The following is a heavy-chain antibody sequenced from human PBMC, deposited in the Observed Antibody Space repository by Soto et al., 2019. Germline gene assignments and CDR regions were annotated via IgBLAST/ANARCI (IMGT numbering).Heavy chain of an antibody. Sequence: GESLSLSCAASGFPFRSYWMHWVRQAPGKGLVWVSRINSDGSSTSYADSVKGRFTISRDNAKNTLYLQMNSLRAEDTAVYYCARDLGGLSPDYYYYGMDGCGQGTTVTVSS. V-gene: IGHV3-74*01. CDR3: ARDLGGLSPDYYYYGMDG. CDR1: GFPFRSYW. CDR2: INSDGSST. J-gene: IGHJ6*02. D-gene: IGHD3-3*01.